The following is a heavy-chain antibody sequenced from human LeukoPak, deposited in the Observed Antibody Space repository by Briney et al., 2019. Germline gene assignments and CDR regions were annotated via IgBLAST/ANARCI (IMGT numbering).Heavy chain of an antibody. Sequence: ASVKVSCKASGYTFTSYDINRVRQATGQGLEWMGWINPNSGGTNYAQKFQGRVTMTRDTSISTAYMELSRLRSDDTAVYYCARDLGTYTTLWGQGTLVTVSS. J-gene: IGHJ4*02. D-gene: IGHD7-27*01. V-gene: IGHV1-2*02. CDR1: GYTFTSYD. CDR3: ARDLGTYTTL. CDR2: INPNSGGT.